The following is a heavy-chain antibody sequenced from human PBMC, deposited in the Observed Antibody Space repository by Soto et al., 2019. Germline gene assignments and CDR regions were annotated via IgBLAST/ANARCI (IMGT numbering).Heavy chain of an antibody. D-gene: IGHD2-2*01. Sequence: SVKTYCKRAAGSLSRYALSWVRQAKGQGLEWMGGIIPIFGTANYAQKFQGRVTITADESTSTAYIDLRSLRSEDTAVYYCARLEIGSARVVFDIWGQGTLVTFSS. CDR1: AGSLSRYA. CDR3: ARLEIGSARVVFDI. V-gene: IGHV1-69*13. J-gene: IGHJ4*02. CDR2: IIPIFGTA.